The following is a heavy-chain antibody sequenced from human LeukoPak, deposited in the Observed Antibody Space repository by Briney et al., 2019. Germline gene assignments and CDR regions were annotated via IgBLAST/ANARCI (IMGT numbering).Heavy chain of an antibody. V-gene: IGHV3-7*01. CDR2: IKEDGSEK. D-gene: IGHD1-26*01. Sequence: GGPLRLSCAASGFTFSIYWMTWVRQAPGKGLEWVANIKEDGSEKYYVDSVKGRFTISRDNAKTSLYLQMNSLRTEDTAVYYCASGRGGSYWGQGTLVTVSS. CDR1: GFTFSIYW. J-gene: IGHJ4*02. CDR3: ASGRGGSY.